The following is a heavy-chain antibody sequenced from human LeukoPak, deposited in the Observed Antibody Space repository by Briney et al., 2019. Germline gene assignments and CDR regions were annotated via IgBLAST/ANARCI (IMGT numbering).Heavy chain of an antibody. CDR1: GFTFSKYW. D-gene: IGHD2/OR15-2a*01. CDR2: INPDDKSA. CDR3: LTIVETTFDAFDI. Sequence: EGSLRLSCAASGFTFSKYWLHWLRQAPGKGLVWVSRINPDDKSASYADSVKGRFTIARDDARKTLYLQMNSLRAEDTAVYYCLTIVETTFDAFDIWGQGTMVTVSS. J-gene: IGHJ3*02. V-gene: IGHV3-74*01.